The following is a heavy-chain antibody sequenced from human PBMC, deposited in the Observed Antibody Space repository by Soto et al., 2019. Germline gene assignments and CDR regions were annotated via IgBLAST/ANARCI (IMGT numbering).Heavy chain of an antibody. CDR1: GFSFGSYA. J-gene: IGHJ4*02. CDR3: ARWSYLDY. V-gene: IGHV3-23*01. D-gene: IGHD3-3*01. Sequence: GGSLRLSCAASGFSFGSYALSWVRQAPGKGLEWVSTISVSDGKTFYADSVKGRFSISRDTSQSTLYLQMNSLRADDTAMYYCARWSYLDYWGQGTRVTVSS. CDR2: ISVSDGKT.